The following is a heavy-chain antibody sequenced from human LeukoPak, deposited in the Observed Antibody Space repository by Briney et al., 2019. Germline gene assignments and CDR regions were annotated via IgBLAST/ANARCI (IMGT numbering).Heavy chain of an antibody. J-gene: IGHJ6*03. CDR2: ISSSSTTI. V-gene: IGHV3-48*01. D-gene: IGHD3-10*01. CDR1: GFSFSSNH. CDR3: ARSEGSGSIYYYYMDV. Sequence: GGSLRLSCAASGFSFSSNHMNWVRQAPGKGLEWVSYISSSSTTIYYADSVKGRFTISRDTAKSSLYLQMNSLRAEDTAVYYCARSEGSGSIYYYYMDVWGKGTTVTVSS.